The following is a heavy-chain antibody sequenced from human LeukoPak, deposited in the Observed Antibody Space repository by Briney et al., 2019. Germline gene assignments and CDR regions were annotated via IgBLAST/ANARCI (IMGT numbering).Heavy chain of an antibody. Sequence: GGSLRLSCAASGFTFSSYWMSWVRQAPGKGLEWVGRIKSKTDGWTTDYAAPVKGRFTISRDDSKNTLYLQMNSLKTEDTAVYYCTTEQYKPRRGYCSGGSCYSGPRKREPEFDYWGQGTLVTVSS. D-gene: IGHD2-15*01. J-gene: IGHJ4*02. CDR2: IKSKTDGWTT. CDR1: GFTFSSYW. CDR3: TTEQYKPRRGYCSGGSCYSGPRKREPEFDY. V-gene: IGHV3-15*01.